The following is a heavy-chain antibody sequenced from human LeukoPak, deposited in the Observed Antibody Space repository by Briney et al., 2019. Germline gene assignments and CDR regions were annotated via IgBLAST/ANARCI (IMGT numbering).Heavy chain of an antibody. D-gene: IGHD3-10*01. J-gene: IGHJ3*02. CDR1: GFTFSSYA. Sequence: GGSLRLSCAASGFTFSSYAMSWVRQAPGKGLEWVSAISGSGGNTYYADSVKGRFTISRDNSKNTLYLQMNSLRAEDTAVYYCAKMGGANDAFDIWGQGTMVTVSS. V-gene: IGHV3-23*01. CDR2: ISGSGGNT. CDR3: AKMGGANDAFDI.